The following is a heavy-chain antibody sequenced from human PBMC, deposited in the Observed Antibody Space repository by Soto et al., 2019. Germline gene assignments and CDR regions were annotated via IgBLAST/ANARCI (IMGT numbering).Heavy chain of an antibody. J-gene: IGHJ6*02. CDR2: IIPIFGTA. CDR3: ARAITIFGVVIAAHYGMDV. V-gene: IGHV1-69*13. D-gene: IGHD3-3*01. CDR1: GGTFSSYA. Sequence: GASVKVSCKASGGTFSSYAISWVRQAPGQGLEWMGGIIPIFGTANYAQKFQGRVTITADESTSTAYMELSSLRSEDTAVYYCARAITIFGVVIAAHYGMDVWGQGTTVTVSS.